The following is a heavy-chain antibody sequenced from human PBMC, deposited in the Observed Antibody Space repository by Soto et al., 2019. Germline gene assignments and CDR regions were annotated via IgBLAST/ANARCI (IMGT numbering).Heavy chain of an antibody. D-gene: IGHD1-26*01. CDR2: ISSGSTTI. J-gene: IGHJ4*02. V-gene: IGHV3-48*02. Sequence: GGSLRLSCAASGFTFSSYAMSWVRQAPGKGLEWVSYISSGSTTIFYADSVKGRFTISRDNAKNSLYLQMSSLRDEDTAVYYCARDKWTAADYWGQGTLVTVSS. CDR3: ARDKWTAADY. CDR1: GFTFSSYA.